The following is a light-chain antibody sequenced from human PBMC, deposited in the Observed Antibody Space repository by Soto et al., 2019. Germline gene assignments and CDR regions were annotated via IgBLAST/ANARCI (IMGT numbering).Light chain of an antibody. Sequence: DIQMTQSPSTLSASVGDRVTITCRASHSVNSWLGWFQQKPGKAPKLLIYKASTLESGVPSRFSGSGSGTEFTLTISSLQPDDFGTYYCQQYNNYWTFGQGTKVDI. J-gene: IGKJ1*01. CDR1: HSVNSW. V-gene: IGKV1-5*03. CDR3: QQYNNYWT. CDR2: KAS.